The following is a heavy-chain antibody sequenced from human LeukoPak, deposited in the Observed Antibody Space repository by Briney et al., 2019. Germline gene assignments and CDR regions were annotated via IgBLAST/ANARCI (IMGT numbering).Heavy chain of an antibody. D-gene: IGHD6-13*01. V-gene: IGHV1-18*01. Sequence: GASVKVSCKASGYTFTSYGISWVRQAPGQGLEWMGWISAYNGNTNYAQKLQGRVTMTTDTSTSTAYMELRSPRSDDTAVYYCARRGGVRSWYWFDPWGQGTLVTVSS. CDR1: GYTFTSYG. CDR2: ISAYNGNT. J-gene: IGHJ5*02. CDR3: ARRGGVRSWYWFDP.